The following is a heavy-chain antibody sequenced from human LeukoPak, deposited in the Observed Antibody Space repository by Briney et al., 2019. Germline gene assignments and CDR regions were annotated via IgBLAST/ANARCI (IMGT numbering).Heavy chain of an antibody. CDR2: ISSTASTI. D-gene: IGHD2-8*02. Sequence: GGSLRLSCAASGFTFSGYSMNWVRQAPGKGLEWVSYISSTASTIYYADSVKGRFTISRDNAKNSLYLQMNSLRDEDTAVYYCARAPGSCTGGACSSGYWGQGTLVTVSS. CDR1: GFTFSGYS. V-gene: IGHV3-48*02. CDR3: ARAPGSCTGGACSSGY. J-gene: IGHJ4*02.